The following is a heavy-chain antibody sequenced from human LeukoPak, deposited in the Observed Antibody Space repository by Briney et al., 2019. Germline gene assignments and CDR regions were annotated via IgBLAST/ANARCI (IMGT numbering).Heavy chain of an antibody. J-gene: IGHJ6*02. D-gene: IGHD3-9*01. CDR2: IRNDGTKK. CDR3: TRDLMDYDVSTGLHHYYMDV. CDR1: GFIFSSYG. Sequence: GGSLRLSCAGSGFIFSSYGLHWVRQAPGKGLEWVAFIRNDGTKKYYRDSVKGRFTISRDNAKNTLYLQMNTLRVEDTAVYYCTRDLMDYDVSTGLHHYYMDVWGQGTTVTVSS. V-gene: IGHV3-30*02.